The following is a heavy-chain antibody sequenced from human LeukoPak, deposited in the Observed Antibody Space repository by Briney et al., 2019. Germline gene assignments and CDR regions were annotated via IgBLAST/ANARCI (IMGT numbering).Heavy chain of an antibody. CDR2: ITGSGGFT. D-gene: IGHD3-16*02. J-gene: IGHJ4*02. V-gene: IGHV3-23*01. CDR1: GFTFSSDV. CDR3: AKDYR. Sequence: GGSLRLSCAASGFTFSSDVMGWVRQAPGKGLEWVSSITGSGGFTNYAASVKGRFTISRDNSKNTLYLQMNSLRAEDTAVYCCAKDYRWGQGILVTVSS.